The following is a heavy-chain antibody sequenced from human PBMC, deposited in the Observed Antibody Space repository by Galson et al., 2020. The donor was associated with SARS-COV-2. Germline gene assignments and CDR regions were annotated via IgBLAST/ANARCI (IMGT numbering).Heavy chain of an antibody. CDR3: ARTGLKLPPPHFDY. CDR1: GYSISSGYY. J-gene: IGHJ4*02. CDR2: IYHSGST. Sequence: SETLSLTCAVSGYSISSGYYWGWIRQPPGKGLEWIGSIYHSGSTYYNPSLKSRVTISVDTSKNQFSLKLSSVTAADTAVYYCARTGLKLPPPHFDYWGQGTLVTVSS. V-gene: IGHV4-38-2*01. D-gene: IGHD2-15*01.